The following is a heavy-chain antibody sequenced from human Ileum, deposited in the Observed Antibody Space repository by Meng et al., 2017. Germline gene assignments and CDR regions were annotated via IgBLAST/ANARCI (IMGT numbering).Heavy chain of an antibody. CDR3: ARHGGYSQDF. Sequence: QVPRPDGRAGRLARSVTLSFPLSGSCVSISSNADWIWVRPPPGKGLEWIWKISHSGSAYYNPSLKSRVTMSVEKSKSQFSLMLTSVTAADTAIYYCARHGGYSQDFWGQGTLVTVSS. CDR2: ISHSGSA. D-gene: IGHD4-23*01. V-gene: IGHV4-4*02. CDR1: CVSISSNAD. J-gene: IGHJ4*02.